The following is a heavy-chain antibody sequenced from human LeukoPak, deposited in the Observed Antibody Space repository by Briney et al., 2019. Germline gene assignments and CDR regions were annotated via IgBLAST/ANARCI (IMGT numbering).Heavy chain of an antibody. D-gene: IGHD6-6*01. CDR1: GGSISSSSYY. Sequence: SETLSLTCTVSGGSISSSSYYWGWIRQPPGKGLEWIGSIYYSGSTYYNPSLKSRVSMSIDTSKNQFSLKLSSVTAADTAVYYCARVGIAARPDAFDIWGQGTMVTVSS. V-gene: IGHV4-39*07. CDR3: ARVGIAARPDAFDI. CDR2: IYYSGST. J-gene: IGHJ3*02.